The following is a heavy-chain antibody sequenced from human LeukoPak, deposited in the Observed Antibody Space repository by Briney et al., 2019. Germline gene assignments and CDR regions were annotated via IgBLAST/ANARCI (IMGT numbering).Heavy chain of an antibody. Sequence: QSGGSLRLSCAASGFTVSSNHMNWVRQAPGKGLEWVSVIYSGGTTFSADSVKGRFTISRDNSKNTLYLQMSSLRAEDTAVYYCARGDYDFWSGSNWFDPWGQGTLVTVSS. D-gene: IGHD3-3*01. J-gene: IGHJ5*02. CDR3: ARGDYDFWSGSNWFDP. V-gene: IGHV3-53*01. CDR2: IYSGGTT. CDR1: GFTVSSNH.